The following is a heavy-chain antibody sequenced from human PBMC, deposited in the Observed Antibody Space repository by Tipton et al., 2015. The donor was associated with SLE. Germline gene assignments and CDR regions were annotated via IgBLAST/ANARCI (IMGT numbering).Heavy chain of an antibody. CDR3: ARGGVGGYDYFDS. D-gene: IGHD5-12*01. CDR1: GGSISSSSYY. J-gene: IGHJ4*02. V-gene: IGHV4-39*07. Sequence: TLSLTCTVSGGSISSSSYYWGWIRQPPGKGLEWIGSIYYSGSTYYNPSLKSRVTISVDTSKNQFSLKLSSVTAADTAVYYCARGGVGGYDYFDSWGQGALVIVSS. CDR2: IYYSGST.